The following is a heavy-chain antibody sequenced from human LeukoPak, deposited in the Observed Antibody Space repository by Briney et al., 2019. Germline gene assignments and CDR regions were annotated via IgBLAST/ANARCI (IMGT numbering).Heavy chain of an antibody. J-gene: IGHJ6*03. CDR3: ARVGTTTGTIYYYYYMDV. D-gene: IGHD1-14*01. CDR1: GGSLSSGDYY. V-gene: IGHV4-30-4*08. CDR2: IYYSGST. Sequence: SETLSLTCTVSGGSLSSGDYYWNWIRQSPGKGREWIGYIYYSGSTYYNPSLKSRVTMSVDTSKNQFSLKLSSVTAADTAVYYCARVGTTTGTIYYYYYMDVWGKGTTVTVSS.